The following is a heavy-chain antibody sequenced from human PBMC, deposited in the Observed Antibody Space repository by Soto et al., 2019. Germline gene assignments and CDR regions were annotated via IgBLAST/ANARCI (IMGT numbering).Heavy chain of an antibody. V-gene: IGHV4-59*01. J-gene: IGHJ4*02. CDR3: ARFGGATTFDY. Sequence: SETLSLTCTVSGGSISSYYWSWIRQPPGKGLGWIGYIYYSGSTNYNPSLKSRVTISVDTSKNQFSLKLSSVTAADTAVYYCARFGGATTFDYWGQGTLVTVSS. CDR2: IYYSGST. D-gene: IGHD1-26*01. CDR1: GGSISSYY.